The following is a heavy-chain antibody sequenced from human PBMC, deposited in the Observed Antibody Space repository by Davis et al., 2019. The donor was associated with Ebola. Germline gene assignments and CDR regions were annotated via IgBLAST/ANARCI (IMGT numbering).Heavy chain of an antibody. CDR3: AKEAYGGNSC. V-gene: IGHV3-23*01. Sequence: GESLKISCSASGFTFRSDAMSWVRQAPGKGLEWVSAISAIGGSTYYADSVKGRFTISRDNSKNTLYLQMNSLRAEDTAVYYCAKEAYGGNSCWGQGTLVTVSS. CDR1: GFTFRSDA. CDR2: ISAIGGST. J-gene: IGHJ4*02. D-gene: IGHD4-23*01.